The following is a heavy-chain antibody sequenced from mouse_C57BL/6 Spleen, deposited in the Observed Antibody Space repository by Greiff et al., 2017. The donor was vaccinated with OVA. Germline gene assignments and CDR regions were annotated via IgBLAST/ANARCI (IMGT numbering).Heavy chain of an antibody. CDR2: IDPSDSYT. V-gene: IGHV1-50*01. Sequence: QVQLQQSGAELVKPGASVKLSCKASGYTFTSYWMQWVKQRPGQGLEWIGEIDPSDSYTNYNQKFKGKATLTVDTSSSTAYMQLSSLTAEDSAVYYCARGITTVHWGQGTTLTVSS. CDR3: ARGITTVH. CDR1: GYTFTSYW. D-gene: IGHD1-1*01. J-gene: IGHJ2*01.